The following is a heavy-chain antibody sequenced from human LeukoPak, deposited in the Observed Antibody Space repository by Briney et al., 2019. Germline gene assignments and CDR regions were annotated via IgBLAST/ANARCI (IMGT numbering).Heavy chain of an antibody. CDR1: GFTFSSYG. J-gene: IGHJ4*02. CDR2: IKSKTDGGTT. V-gene: IGHV3-15*01. Sequence: GGTLRLSCAASGFTFSSYGMSWVRQAPGKGLEWVGRIKSKTDGGTTDYAAPVKGRFTISRDDSKNTLYLQMNSLKTEDTAVYYCTTDLDGGLRSLVALGVGVSDYWGQGTLVTVSS. D-gene: IGHD3/OR15-3a*01. CDR3: TTDLDGGLRSLVALGVGVSDY.